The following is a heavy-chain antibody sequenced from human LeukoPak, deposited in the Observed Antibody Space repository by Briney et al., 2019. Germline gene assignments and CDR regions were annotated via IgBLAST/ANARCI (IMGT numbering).Heavy chain of an antibody. J-gene: IGHJ4*02. V-gene: IGHV3-23*01. CDR1: GFTVSSNY. CDR3: AKDLYGIAAAGPFDY. CDR2: ISGSGGST. Sequence: GGSLRLSCAASGFTVSSNYMSWVRQAPGKGLEWVSAISGSGGSTYYADSVKGRFTISRDNSKNTLYLQMNSLRAEDTAVYYCAKDLYGIAAAGPFDYWGQGTLVTVSS. D-gene: IGHD6-13*01.